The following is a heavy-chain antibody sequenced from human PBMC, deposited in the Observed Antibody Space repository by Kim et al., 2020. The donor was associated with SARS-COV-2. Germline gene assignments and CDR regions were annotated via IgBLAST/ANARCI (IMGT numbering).Heavy chain of an antibody. CDR2: INEDGSQK. V-gene: IGHV3-7*01. Sequence: GGSLRLSCAVSGFTFSKYWMIWVRHTPGKGLEWVANINEDGSQKYYADSVKGRFTISRDNAKNSLYLQMNSLTADDTAIYYCVTYDGFDMWGQGTAITVSS. CDR1: GFTFSKYW. CDR3: VTYDGFDM. J-gene: IGHJ3*02.